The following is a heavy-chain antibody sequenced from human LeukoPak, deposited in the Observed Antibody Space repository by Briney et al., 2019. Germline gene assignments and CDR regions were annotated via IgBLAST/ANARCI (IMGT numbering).Heavy chain of an antibody. D-gene: IGHD3-22*01. CDR2: IYHSGST. CDR1: GDSISNNNW. Sequence: SETLSLTCAVSGDSISNNNWWNWVRQPPGKGLEWIGEIYHSGSTNYNPSLKSRVSISVDKSKNLFFLELNSVTAADTAVYYCAKYSIGYTDYWGQGTLVTVSS. CDR3: AKYSIGYTDY. V-gene: IGHV4-4*02. J-gene: IGHJ4*02.